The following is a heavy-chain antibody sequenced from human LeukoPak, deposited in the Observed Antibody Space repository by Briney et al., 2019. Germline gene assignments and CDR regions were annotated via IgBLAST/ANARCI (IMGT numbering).Heavy chain of an antibody. D-gene: IGHD5-18*01. CDR2: ITAGNGNT. CDR1: GYNFNSYG. Sequence: ASVKVSCKASGYNFNSYGIGWVRQAPRQGLEWMGWITAGNGNTNYAQKVQGRVTMTTDTSTSTAYMELRSLRSDDTAVYFCARDLERGYSYGYNAFGIWGQGTMVTVSS. CDR3: ARDLERGYSYGYNAFGI. J-gene: IGHJ3*02. V-gene: IGHV1-18*01.